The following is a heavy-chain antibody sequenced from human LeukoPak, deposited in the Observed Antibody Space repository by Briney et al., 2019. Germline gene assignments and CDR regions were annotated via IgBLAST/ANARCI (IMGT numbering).Heavy chain of an antibody. CDR1: GFTVSSNY. J-gene: IGHJ6*02. V-gene: IGHV3-66*01. CDR3: ARDRGSSSLNYYYYYGMDV. CDR2: IYSGGST. Sequence: GGSLRLSCAASGFTVSSNYMSWVRQAPGKGLEWVSGIYSGGSTYYADSVKGRFTISRDNTKNTLYLQMNSLRAEDTAVYYCARDRGSSSLNYYYYYGMDVWGQGTTVTVSS. D-gene: IGHD6-13*01.